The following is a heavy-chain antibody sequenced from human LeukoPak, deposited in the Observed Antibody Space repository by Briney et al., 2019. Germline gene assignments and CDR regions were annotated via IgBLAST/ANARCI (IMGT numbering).Heavy chain of an antibody. J-gene: IGHJ4*02. CDR2: INPNSGGT. Sequence: ASVKVSCKASGYTFTGYYMHWVRQAPGQGLEWMGWINPNSGGTYYAQKFQGRVTMTRDTSISTAYMELSRLRSDDTAVYYCASLAGTTSVDYWGQGTLVTVSS. D-gene: IGHD1-7*01. V-gene: IGHV1-2*02. CDR3: ASLAGTTSVDY. CDR1: GYTFTGYY.